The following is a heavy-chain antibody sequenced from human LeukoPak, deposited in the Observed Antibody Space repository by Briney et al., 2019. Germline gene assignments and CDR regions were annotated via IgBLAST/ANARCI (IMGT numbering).Heavy chain of an antibody. V-gene: IGHV5-10-1*01. CDR3: ARDDSSGYDY. D-gene: IGHD3-22*01. J-gene: IGHJ4*02. CDR2: IDPSDSYT. CDR1: GYSFTNYW. Sequence: PGESLKISCKGSGYSFTNYWISWVRQMPGKGVEWMGRIDPSDSYTNYSPSFQGHVTISADKSISTAYLQWSSLKASDTAMYYCARDDSSGYDYWGQGTLVTVSS.